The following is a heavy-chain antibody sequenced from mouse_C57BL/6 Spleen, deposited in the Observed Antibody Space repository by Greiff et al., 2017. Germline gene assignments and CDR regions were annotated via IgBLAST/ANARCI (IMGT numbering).Heavy chain of an antibody. CDR2: IDPSDSYT. CDR1: GYTFTSYW. V-gene: IGHV1-69*01. Sequence: QVQLKQPGAELVMPGASVKLSCKASGYTFTSYWMHWVKQRPGQGLEWIGEIDPSDSYTNYNQKFKGKSTLTVDKSSSTAYMQISSLTSEDSAVYYCARFGNYDWFAYWGQGTLVTVSA. D-gene: IGHD2-1*01. CDR3: ARFGNYDWFAY. J-gene: IGHJ3*01.